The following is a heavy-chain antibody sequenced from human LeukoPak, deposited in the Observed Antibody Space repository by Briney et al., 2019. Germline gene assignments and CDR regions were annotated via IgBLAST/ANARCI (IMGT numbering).Heavy chain of an antibody. CDR1: GGSISSGDYY. D-gene: IGHD4-23*01. J-gene: IGHJ5*02. CDR2: IYYRGST. Sequence: SETLSLTCTVSGGSISSGDYYWSWIRQAPGKGLEWIGYIYYRGSTHYNPSLKSRLSISVDTSKNQFSLKLSSVTAADTAVYYCARDRNSVGWFDPWGQGTLVTVSS. CDR3: ARDRNSVGWFDP. V-gene: IGHV4-30-4*08.